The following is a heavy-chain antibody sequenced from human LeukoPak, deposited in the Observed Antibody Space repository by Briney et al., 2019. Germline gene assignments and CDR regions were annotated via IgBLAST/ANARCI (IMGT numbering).Heavy chain of an antibody. V-gene: IGHV3-53*01. CDR2: LYSGGDT. Sequence: GGSLRLSCAASGFTVSSNYMTWVRQAPGKALEWVSVLYSGGDTYYTDSVKGRFTISRDNSKNTLYLQMSSLRAEDTAVYYCARVDYYASGEIDYWGQGTLVTVSS. CDR1: GFTVSSNY. CDR3: ARVDYYASGEIDY. J-gene: IGHJ4*02. D-gene: IGHD3-10*01.